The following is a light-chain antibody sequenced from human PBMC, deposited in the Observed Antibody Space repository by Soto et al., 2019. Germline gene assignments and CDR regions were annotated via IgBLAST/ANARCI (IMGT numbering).Light chain of an antibody. CDR2: GAS. J-gene: IGKJ4*01. V-gene: IGKV3-15*01. CDR3: QQDSSWPLT. Sequence: IVMTQSPTNLSVSPGVRFTLPCRASQDIRSSLAWYQQKNGQAPRLLIYGASIRATGVPATFSGSGYGTEFNLSISSLQSEHLGVYYCQQDSSWPLTFGGGTKVDIK. CDR1: QDIRSS.